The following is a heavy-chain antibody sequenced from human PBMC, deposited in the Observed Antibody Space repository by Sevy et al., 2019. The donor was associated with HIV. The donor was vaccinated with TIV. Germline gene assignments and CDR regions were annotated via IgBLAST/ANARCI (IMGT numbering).Heavy chain of an antibody. CDR3: ARDKNGHYYGLDV. V-gene: IGHV3-53*01. Sequence: GGSLRLSCAVSGFPVSSSYMNWVRQAPGKGLEWVSVFYRSNKTDYADSVKGRFTISRDNSKNTLYLQMHSLRAEDTAVYFCARDKNGHYYGLDVWGQGTTDTVSS. D-gene: IGHD2-8*01. CDR1: GFPVSSSY. J-gene: IGHJ6*02. CDR2: FYRSNKT.